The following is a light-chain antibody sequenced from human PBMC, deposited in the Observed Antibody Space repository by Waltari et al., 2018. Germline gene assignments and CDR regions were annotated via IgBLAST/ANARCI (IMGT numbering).Light chain of an antibody. CDR3: QQYRMTPVS. Sequence: EVLLTHSPGTLSLSPGDRATLSCRASESVGNLLAWYQQKPGQAPRLLIYDASTRATGIPDRFSGSGSGTEFTLTSSRLEAGDFAMYYCQQYRMTPVSFGQGTKVEIK. J-gene: IGKJ2*03. CDR2: DAS. CDR1: ESVGNL. V-gene: IGKV3-20*01.